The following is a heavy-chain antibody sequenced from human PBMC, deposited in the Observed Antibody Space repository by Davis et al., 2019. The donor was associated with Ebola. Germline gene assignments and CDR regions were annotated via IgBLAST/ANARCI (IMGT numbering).Heavy chain of an antibody. CDR1: GFTFSNYD. D-gene: IGHD2-15*01. J-gene: IGHJ4*02. CDR2: VSGSAGST. Sequence: PGGSLRLSCAASGFTFSNYDMGWVRQVPGKGLEWVSGVSGSAGSTYYADSVKGRFTISRDNSKNTLYLQMNSLRAEDTATYYCARYCSWTDCSYFDSWGQGTLVTVSS. CDR3: ARYCSWTDCSYFDS. V-gene: IGHV3-23*01.